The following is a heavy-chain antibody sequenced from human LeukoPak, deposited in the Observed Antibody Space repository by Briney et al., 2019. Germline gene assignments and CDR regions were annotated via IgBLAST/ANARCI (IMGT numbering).Heavy chain of an antibody. D-gene: IGHD6-6*01. J-gene: IGHJ4*02. CDR3: ASRVAAPFDY. CDR2: IYHSGST. V-gene: IGHV4-38-2*01. Sequence: KPSETRSLTCAVSGYSISSGYYWGWIRQPPGKGLEWIGSIYHSGSTYYNPSLKSRVTISVDTSKNQFSLKLSSVTAADTAVYYCASRVAAPFDYWGQGTLVTVSS. CDR1: GYSISSGYY.